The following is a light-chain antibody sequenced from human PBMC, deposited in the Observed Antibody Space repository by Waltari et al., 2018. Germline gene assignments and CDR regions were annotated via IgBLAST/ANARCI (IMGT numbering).Light chain of an antibody. V-gene: IGLV3-27*01. CDR1: MLPKKY. Sequence: SSELTQPSSVSVSPGQTARITCSGDMLPKKYTRWFQQKTGQAPVLVLYQDSARPAGIPERSSGSSSGTTVTLTISGAQVEDEADYYCYSTTDNNLGVFGPGTRVTVL. CDR3: YSTTDNNLGV. J-gene: IGLJ1*01. CDR2: QDS.